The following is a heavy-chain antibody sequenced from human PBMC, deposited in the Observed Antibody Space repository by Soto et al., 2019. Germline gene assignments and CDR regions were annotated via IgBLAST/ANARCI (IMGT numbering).Heavy chain of an antibody. Sequence: QVQLVQSGAEVKKPGASVKVSCKASGYTFTNYYLHWVRQAPGQGLEWMGIINPSGGSTTYAQRVPGRVTMTRDTSTSTVYMELTSLRSEDTAVYYCARGGGGYYGLDVWGQGTTVTVSS. D-gene: IGHD3-16*01. J-gene: IGHJ6*02. V-gene: IGHV1-46*03. CDR2: INPSGGST. CDR1: GYTFTNYY. CDR3: ARGGGGYYGLDV.